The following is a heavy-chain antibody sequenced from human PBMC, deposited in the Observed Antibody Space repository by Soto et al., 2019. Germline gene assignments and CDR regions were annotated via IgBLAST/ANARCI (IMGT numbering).Heavy chain of an antibody. D-gene: IGHD3-16*02. CDR2: IGTAGDT. J-gene: IGHJ3*02. Sequence: EVQLVESGGGLVQPGGSLRLSCAASGFTFSSYDMHWVRQATGKGLEWVSAIGTAGDTYYPGSVKGRFTISRENAKTSLYLQMNSLRAGDTAVYYCARGSDYIWGSYRRGAFDIWGQGTMVTVSS. CDR1: GFTFSSYD. CDR3: ARGSDYIWGSYRRGAFDI. V-gene: IGHV3-13*01.